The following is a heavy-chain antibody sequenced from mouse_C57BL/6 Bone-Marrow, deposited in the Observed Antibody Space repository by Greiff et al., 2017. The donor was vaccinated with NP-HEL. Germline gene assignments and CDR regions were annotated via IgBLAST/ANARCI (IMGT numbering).Heavy chain of an antibody. CDR2: IHPNSGST. J-gene: IGHJ3*01. D-gene: IGHD2-5*01. Sequence: QVQLQQPGAELVKPGASVKLSCKASGYTFTSYWMHWVKQRPGQGLEWIGMIHPNSGSTNYNEKFKSKATLTVDKSSSTAYMQLSSLTSEDSAVYDCAREGAYYSNYPSWFAYWGQGTLVTVSA. CDR1: GYTFTSYW. CDR3: AREGAYYSNYPSWFAY. V-gene: IGHV1-64*01.